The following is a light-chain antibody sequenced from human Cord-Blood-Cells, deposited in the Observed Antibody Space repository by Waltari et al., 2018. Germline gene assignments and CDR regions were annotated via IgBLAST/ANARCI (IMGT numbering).Light chain of an antibody. V-gene: IGKV1-39*01. CDR3: QQNYSTPRT. CDR1: QSISSY. CDR2: AAS. Sequence: DIQMPKSPSPLSASVGDRVTITCRASQSISSYLNWYQQKPGKAPKLLIYAASSLQSGVPSRFSGSGSGTDFTLTISSLQPEDFATYYCQQNYSTPRTFGQGTKVEIK. J-gene: IGKJ1*01.